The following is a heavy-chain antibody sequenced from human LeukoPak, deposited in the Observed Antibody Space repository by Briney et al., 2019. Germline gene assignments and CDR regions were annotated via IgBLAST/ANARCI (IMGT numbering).Heavy chain of an antibody. D-gene: IGHD3-22*01. CDR1: GFTFSSYA. CDR3: ARGRSTDSYDRRLH. CDR2: ISYDGSNK. J-gene: IGHJ4*02. V-gene: IGHV3-30-3*01. Sequence: PGGSLRLSCAASGFTFSSYAMHWVRQAPGKGLEWVAVISYDGSNKYYADSVKGRFTISSDNSKNTLFLQMNNLRAEDTAVYYCARGRSTDSYDRRLHWGQGTLVTVSS.